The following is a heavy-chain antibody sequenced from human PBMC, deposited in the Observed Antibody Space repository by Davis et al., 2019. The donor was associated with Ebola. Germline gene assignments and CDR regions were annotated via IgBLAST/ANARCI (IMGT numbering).Heavy chain of an antibody. Sequence: GGSLRLSCAASGFTFSSYAMSWVRQAPGKGLEWVSAISGSGGSTYYADSVKGRFTISRDNSKNTLYLQMNSLRAEDTAVYYCARTMRAATLEANWFDPWGQGTLVTVSS. D-gene: IGHD2-15*01. CDR1: GFTFSSYA. J-gene: IGHJ5*02. CDR2: ISGSGGST. V-gene: IGHV3-23*01. CDR3: ARTMRAATLEANWFDP.